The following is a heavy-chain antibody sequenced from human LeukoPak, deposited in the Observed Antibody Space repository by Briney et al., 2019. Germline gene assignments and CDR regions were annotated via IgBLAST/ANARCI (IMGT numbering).Heavy chain of an antibody. Sequence: ASVKVSCKASGYTFTSYGISWVRQAPGQGLEWMGWISAYNGNTNYAQKLQGRVTMNTDTSTSTAYMGVRSLRSDGTGVYYCAREGVDTAMVDYCDYWGQGTLVTVSS. J-gene: IGHJ4*02. V-gene: IGHV1-18*01. CDR2: ISAYNGNT. CDR3: AREGVDTAMVDYCDY. D-gene: IGHD5-18*01. CDR1: GYTFTSYG.